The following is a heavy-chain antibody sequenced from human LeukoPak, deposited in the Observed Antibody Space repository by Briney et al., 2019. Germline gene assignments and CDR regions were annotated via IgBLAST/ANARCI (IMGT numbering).Heavy chain of an antibody. CDR2: MNPNSGNT. Sequence: GASVKVSCKASGHTFTSYDINWVRQATGQGLEWMGWMNPNSGNTGYAQKFQGRVTMTRNTSISTAYMELSSLRSEDTAVYYCARVWFGELSAFDIWGQGTMVTVSS. CDR3: ARVWFGELSAFDI. V-gene: IGHV1-8*01. J-gene: IGHJ3*02. D-gene: IGHD3-10*01. CDR1: GHTFTSYD.